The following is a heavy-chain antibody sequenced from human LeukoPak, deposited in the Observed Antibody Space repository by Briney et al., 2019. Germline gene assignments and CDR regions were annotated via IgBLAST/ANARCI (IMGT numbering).Heavy chain of an antibody. J-gene: IGHJ5*02. CDR1: GGSISSGGYY. D-gene: IGHD4-23*01. V-gene: IGHV4-31*03. Sequence: SETLSLTCTVSGGSISSGGYYWSWIRQHPGKGLEWIGYIYYSGSTYYNPSHKSRVTISVDTSKNQFSLKLSSVTAADTAVYYCARDGDYGGNSAWFDPWGQGTLVTVSS. CDR2: IYYSGST. CDR3: ARDGDYGGNSAWFDP.